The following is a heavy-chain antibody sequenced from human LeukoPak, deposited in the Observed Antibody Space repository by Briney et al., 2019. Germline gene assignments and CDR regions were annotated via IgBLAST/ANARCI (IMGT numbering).Heavy chain of an antibody. CDR1: GFTFSSYA. J-gene: IGHJ4*02. Sequence: PGGSLRLSCAASGFTFSSYAMSWVRQAPGKGLEWVSAISGSGGSTYYADSVKGRFTISRDNSKNTLYLRMNSLRAEDTAVYYCAKDRHGSGSYQDFDYWGQGTLVTVSS. CDR3: AKDRHGSGSYQDFDY. CDR2: ISGSGGST. D-gene: IGHD3-10*01. V-gene: IGHV3-23*01.